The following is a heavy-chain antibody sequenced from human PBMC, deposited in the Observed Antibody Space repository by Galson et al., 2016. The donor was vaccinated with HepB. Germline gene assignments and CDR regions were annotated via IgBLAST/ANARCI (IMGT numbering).Heavy chain of an antibody. V-gene: IGHV1-18*01. CDR2: ISAYNGNT. CDR3: ARDGSSRSSPNGFDI. D-gene: IGHD6-13*01. J-gene: IGHJ3*02. CDR1: GYTFTTYG. Sequence: SVKVSCKAPGYTFTTYGITWVRQAPGQGLEWMGRISAYNGNTNYAQKLQGRVTMTTDTSTSTAYMELRSLRSDDTAVYYCARDGSSRSSPNGFDIWGQGTMVTVSS.